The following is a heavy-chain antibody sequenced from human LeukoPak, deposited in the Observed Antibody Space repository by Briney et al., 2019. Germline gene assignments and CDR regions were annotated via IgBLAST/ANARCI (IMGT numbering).Heavy chain of an antibody. CDR3: ARVSYYYGSGSYRPTAVYYFDY. CDR2: ITGSGGTT. Sequence: GGTLRLSCAASGFSFSSYGMSWVRQAPGKGLEWISAITGSGGTTYYADSVEGRFTISRDNAKNTLYLQMNSLRAEDTAVYYCARVSYYYGSGSYRPTAVYYFDYWGQGTLVTVSS. J-gene: IGHJ4*02. CDR1: GFSFSSYG. V-gene: IGHV3-23*01. D-gene: IGHD3-10*01.